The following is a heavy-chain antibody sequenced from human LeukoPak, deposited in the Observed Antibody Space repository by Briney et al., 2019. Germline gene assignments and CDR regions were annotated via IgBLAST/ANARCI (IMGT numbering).Heavy chain of an antibody. CDR2: IYYTGAT. Sequence: SETLSLTCTVSGGSISSYYWSWIRQPPGKGLEWIGNIYYTGATNYNPSLKSRVTISVDTSNSQFSLKLTSVTAADTALYYCARSYSYVHPFDMWGQGTMVTVSS. V-gene: IGHV4-59*01. CDR1: GGSISSYY. D-gene: IGHD5-18*01. CDR3: ARSYSYVHPFDM. J-gene: IGHJ3*02.